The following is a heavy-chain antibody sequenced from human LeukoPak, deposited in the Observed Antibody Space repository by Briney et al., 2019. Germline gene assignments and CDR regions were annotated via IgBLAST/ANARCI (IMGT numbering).Heavy chain of an antibody. CDR1: GGSISTYY. CDR2: ISYSGST. J-gene: IGHJ4*02. CDR3: ATDLGSDYSFDY. V-gene: IGHV4-59*12. Sequence: SETLSLTCTVSGGSISTYYWSWIRQPPGKGLEWIGYISYSGSTNYNPSLKSRVTMSVDTSKNQFSLKLTSVTAADTAVYYCATDLGSDYSFDYWGQGTLVTVSS. D-gene: IGHD4-11*01.